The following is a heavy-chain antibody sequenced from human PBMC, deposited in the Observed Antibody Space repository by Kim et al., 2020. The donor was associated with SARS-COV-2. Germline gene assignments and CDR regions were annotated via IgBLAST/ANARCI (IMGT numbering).Heavy chain of an antibody. J-gene: IGHJ2*01. CDR1: GFTFSNAW. Sequence: GGSLRLSCAASGFTFSNAWMSWVRQAPGKGLEWVGRIKSKTDGGTTDYAAPVKGRFTISRDDSKNTLYLQMNSLKTEDTAVYYCTTETPYYRDWYFDLWGRGTLVTVSS. CDR2: IKSKTDGGTT. CDR3: TTETPYYRDWYFDL. V-gene: IGHV3-15*01. D-gene: IGHD3-22*01.